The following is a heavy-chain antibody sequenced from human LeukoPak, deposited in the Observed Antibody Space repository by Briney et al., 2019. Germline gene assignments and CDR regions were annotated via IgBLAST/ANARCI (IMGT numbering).Heavy chain of an antibody. D-gene: IGHD6-19*01. V-gene: IGHV4-59*08. CDR1: GGSISSYY. J-gene: IGHJ4*02. Sequence: SETLSLTCTVSGGSISSYYWSWIRQPPGKGLEWIGYIYYSGSTNYNPSLKSRVTISVDTSKNQFSLKLSSVTAADTAVYYCARREYSSGWYYFVYWGQGTLVTVSS. CDR3: ARREYSSGWYYFVY. CDR2: IYYSGST.